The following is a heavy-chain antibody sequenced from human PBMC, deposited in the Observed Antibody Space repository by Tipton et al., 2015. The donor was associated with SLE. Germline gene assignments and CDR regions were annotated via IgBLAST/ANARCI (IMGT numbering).Heavy chain of an antibody. D-gene: IGHD5-24*01. CDR3: ARSEMATITY. J-gene: IGHJ4*02. Sequence: SLRLSCAASGFTLSSNWMHWVRQAPGKGLVWVSGISGSGGSTYYADSVKGRFTISRDNSKNTLYLQMNSLRAEDTAVYYCARSEMATITYWGQGTLVTVSS. CDR1: GFTLSSNW. CDR2: ISGSGGST. V-gene: IGHV3-23*01.